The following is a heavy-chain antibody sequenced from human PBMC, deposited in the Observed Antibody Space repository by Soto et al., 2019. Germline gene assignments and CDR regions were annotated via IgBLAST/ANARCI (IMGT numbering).Heavy chain of an antibody. V-gene: IGHV3-23*01. Sequence: GGSLRLSCAASGFTFSRCAMSWVRQAPGKGLEWLSGISTNGGFTYHADSVKGRFSISRDNSKNTLYLQLNSLRAEDTAVYYCAKDPLSSIAVPGPYGMDVWGQGTTVTVSS. CDR3: AKDPLSSIAVPGPYGMDV. CDR1: GFTFSRCA. J-gene: IGHJ6*02. CDR2: ISTNGGFT. D-gene: IGHD6-13*01.